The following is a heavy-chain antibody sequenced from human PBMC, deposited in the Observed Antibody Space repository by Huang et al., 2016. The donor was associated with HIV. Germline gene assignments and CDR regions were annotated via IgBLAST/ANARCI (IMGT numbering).Heavy chain of an antibody. CDR1: GASIRSGSYY. CDR3: ATWPPGSQMRAFDI. CDR2: IYTRRGT. V-gene: IGHV4-61*09. Sequence: QVQLQESGPGLVKPSQTLSLTCTVSGASIRSGSYYWTWIRQPAGKGLEGIGHIYTRRGTNYTPSLKSGVTISIDTSKNHFSLRRNSVTAADTDVYYCATWPPGSQMRAFDIWGPGTMITVSS. D-gene: IGHD2-15*01. J-gene: IGHJ3*02.